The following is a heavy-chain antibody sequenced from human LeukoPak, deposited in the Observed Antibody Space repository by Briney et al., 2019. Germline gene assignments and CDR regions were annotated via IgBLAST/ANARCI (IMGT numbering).Heavy chain of an antibody. D-gene: IGHD5-18*01. CDR1: GGSISSSNW. Sequence: SETLSLTCAVSGGSISSSNWWSWVRQPPGKGLEWIGEIYHSGSTNYNPSLKSRVTISVDKSKNQFSLKLSSVTAADTAVYYCAREKEYSYGYGGSFDYWGQGTLVTVSS. J-gene: IGHJ4*02. CDR2: IYHSGST. CDR3: AREKEYSYGYGGSFDY. V-gene: IGHV4-4*02.